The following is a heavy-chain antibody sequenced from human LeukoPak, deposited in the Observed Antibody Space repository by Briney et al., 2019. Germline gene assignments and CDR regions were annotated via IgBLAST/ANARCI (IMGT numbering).Heavy chain of an antibody. CDR2: ISSSSSTI. CDR1: GFTFSSYS. V-gene: IGHV3-48*01. D-gene: IGHD6-13*01. Sequence: GGSLRLSCAASGFTFSSYSMNWVRQAPGKGLDWVSYISSSSSTIYYADSVKGRFTISRDNAKNSLYLQMNSLRAEDTAVYYCARDVRAAGYNWFDPWGQGILVTVSS. J-gene: IGHJ5*02. CDR3: ARDVRAAGYNWFDP.